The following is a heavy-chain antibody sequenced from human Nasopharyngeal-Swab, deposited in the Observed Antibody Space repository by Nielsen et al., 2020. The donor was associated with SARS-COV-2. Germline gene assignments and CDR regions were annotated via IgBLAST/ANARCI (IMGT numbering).Heavy chain of an antibody. V-gene: IGHV3-30*18. J-gene: IGHJ4*02. CDR2: ISYDGSNK. D-gene: IGHD4-17*01. CDR1: GFTFSSYG. Sequence: GGSLRLSCAASGFTFSSYGMHWVRQAPGKGLEWVAVISYDGSNKYYADSVKGRFTTSRDNSKNTLYLQMNSLRAEDTAVYYCAKDRAIYGDYCLGLNWGQGTLVTVSS. CDR3: AKDRAIYGDYCLGLN.